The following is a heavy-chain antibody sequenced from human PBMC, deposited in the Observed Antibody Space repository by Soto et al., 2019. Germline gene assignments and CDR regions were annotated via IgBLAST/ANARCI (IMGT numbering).Heavy chain of an antibody. D-gene: IGHD6-13*01. CDR3: ARGGRRPGIAAAGTPGAFDI. V-gene: IGHV4-34*01. J-gene: IGHJ3*02. CDR1: GGSFSGYY. Sequence: SETLSLTCAVYGGSFSGYYWSWIRQPPGKGLEWIGEINHSGSTNYNPSLKSRVTISVDTSKNQFSLKLSSVTAADTAVYYCARGGRRPGIAAAGTPGAFDIWGQGTMVTVSS. CDR2: INHSGST.